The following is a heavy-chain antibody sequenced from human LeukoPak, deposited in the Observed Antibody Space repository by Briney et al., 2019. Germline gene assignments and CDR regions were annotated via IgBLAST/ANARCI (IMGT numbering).Heavy chain of an antibody. V-gene: IGHV4-34*01. J-gene: IGHJ4*02. CDR3: ARGLGSQAPVDY. CDR1: GGSFSGYY. D-gene: IGHD2-2*03. Sequence: PSETLSLTCAVYGGSFSGYYWSWIRQPPGKGLEWIGEINHSGSTNYNPSLKSRVTISVDTSKSQFSLKLSSVTAADTAVYYCARGLGSQAPVDYWGQGTLVTVSS. CDR2: INHSGST.